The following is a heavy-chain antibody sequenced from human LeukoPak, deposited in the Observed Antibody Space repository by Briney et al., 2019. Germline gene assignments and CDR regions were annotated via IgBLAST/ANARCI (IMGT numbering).Heavy chain of an antibody. CDR2: INHSGST. Sequence: SETLSLTCAVYGGSFSGYYWSWIRRPPGKGLEWIGEINHSGSTNYNPSLKSRVTISVDTSKNQFSLKLSSVTAADTAVYYCARGRTGYSYGYSRFDPWGQGTLVTVSS. J-gene: IGHJ5*02. V-gene: IGHV4-34*01. CDR3: ARGRTGYSYGYSRFDP. CDR1: GGSFSGYY. D-gene: IGHD5-18*01.